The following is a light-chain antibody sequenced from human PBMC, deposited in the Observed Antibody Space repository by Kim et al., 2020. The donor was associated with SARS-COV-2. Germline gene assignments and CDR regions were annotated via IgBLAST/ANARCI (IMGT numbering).Light chain of an antibody. V-gene: IGLV3-21*04. CDR1: NIGTRS. Sequence: APGKAARSTCAGNNIGTRSVHWYQQKPGQAPVLVISYDRDRPSGIPERFSGSNSGNTATLTITRVEAGDEADYYCQVWDNYSDQVVFGGGTQLTVL. J-gene: IGLJ2*01. CDR3: QVWDNYSDQVV. CDR2: YDR.